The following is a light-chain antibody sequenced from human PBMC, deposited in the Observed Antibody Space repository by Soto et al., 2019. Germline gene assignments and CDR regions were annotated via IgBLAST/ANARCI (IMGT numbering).Light chain of an antibody. CDR2: SNS. J-gene: IGLJ3*02. Sequence: QSVLTQPPSASGTPGQRVTISCSGSSSNIGNNPVNWYQQLPGTAPKLLIYSNSHRPSGVPDRFSGSKSGTSASLAISGLQSEDEADYYCAAWDDSLTGNWVFGGGTKLTVL. V-gene: IGLV1-44*01. CDR3: AAWDDSLTGNWV. CDR1: SSNIGNNP.